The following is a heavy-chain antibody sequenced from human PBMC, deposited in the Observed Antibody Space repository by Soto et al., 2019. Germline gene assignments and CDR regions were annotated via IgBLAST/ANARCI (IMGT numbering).Heavy chain of an antibody. Sequence: QVQLVQSGAEVKKPGSSVKVSCKASGGTFSSYAISWVRQAPGQGLEWMGGIIPIFGTANYAQKFQGRVTMTADESTSTAYMELSSLRSEDTAVYYCATDRGGSYIAGEYYFDYWGQGTLVTVSS. CDR1: GGTFSSYA. D-gene: IGHD1-26*01. CDR2: IIPIFGTA. V-gene: IGHV1-69*01. CDR3: ATDRGGSYIAGEYYFDY. J-gene: IGHJ4*02.